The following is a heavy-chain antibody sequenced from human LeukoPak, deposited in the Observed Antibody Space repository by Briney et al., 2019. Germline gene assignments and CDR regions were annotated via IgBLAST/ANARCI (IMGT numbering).Heavy chain of an antibody. CDR2: ISSSSSYI. CDR1: GILFSDTY. CDR3: ARDQWGVRGAPGY. Sequence: GGSLRLSCAASGILFSDTYLDWVRQAPGKGLEWVSSISSSSSYIYYADSVKGRFTISRDNAKNSLYLQMNSLRAEDTAVYYCARDQWGVRGAPGYWGQGTLVTVSS. D-gene: IGHD3-10*01. V-gene: IGHV3-21*01. J-gene: IGHJ4*02.